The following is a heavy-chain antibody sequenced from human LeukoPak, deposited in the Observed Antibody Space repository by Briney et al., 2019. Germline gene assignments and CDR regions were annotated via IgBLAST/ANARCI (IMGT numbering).Heavy chain of an antibody. Sequence: GGSLRLSCAASGFTFSSYAMSWVRQAPGKGLEWVSAISGSGGSTYYADSVKGRFTITRDNSKNTLHLQMNSLRDEDTAVYYCAKEAVAGDYFDYWGQGTLVTVSS. J-gene: IGHJ4*02. CDR1: GFTFSSYA. CDR3: AKEAVAGDYFDY. D-gene: IGHD6-19*01. CDR2: ISGSGGST. V-gene: IGHV3-23*01.